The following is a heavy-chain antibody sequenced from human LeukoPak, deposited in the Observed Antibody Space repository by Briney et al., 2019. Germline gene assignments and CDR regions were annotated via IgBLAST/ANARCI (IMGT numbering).Heavy chain of an antibody. CDR2: MNPNSGNT. CDR3: ARSLYSNYDRRHFDY. D-gene: IGHD4-11*01. J-gene: IGHJ4*02. V-gene: IGHV1-8*01. CDR1: GYTFTSYD. Sequence: ASVTVSCTASGYTFTSYDINWVRQATGQGLEWMGWMNPNSGNTGYAQKFQGRVTMTRNTSISTAYMELSSLRSEDTAVYYCARSLYSNYDRRHFDYWGQGTLVTVSS.